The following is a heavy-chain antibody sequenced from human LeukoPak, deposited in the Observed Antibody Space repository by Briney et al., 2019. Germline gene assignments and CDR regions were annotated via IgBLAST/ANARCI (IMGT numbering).Heavy chain of an antibody. CDR3: AKGGHYYDSSGSHDAFDI. CDR1: GFTFSSYG. CDR2: ISYDGSNK. V-gene: IGHV3-30*18. J-gene: IGHJ3*02. Sequence: GGSLRLSCAASGFTFSSYGMHWVRQAPGKGLEWVAVISYDGSNKYYADSVKGRFTISRDNSKNTLYLQMNSLRAEDTAVYYCAKGGHYYDSSGSHDAFDIWGQGTMVTVSS. D-gene: IGHD3-22*01.